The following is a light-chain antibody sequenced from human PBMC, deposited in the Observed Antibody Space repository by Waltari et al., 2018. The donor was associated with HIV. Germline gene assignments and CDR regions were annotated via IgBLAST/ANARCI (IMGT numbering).Light chain of an antibody. V-gene: IGKV4-1*01. Sequence: DIVMTQSPDSLAVSLGERATINCKSSQTLLFSSNNRNYLAWYQQKPGQPPKLLFYWASTRESGEPDRFSATGSGTNFTLTISSLQAEDVAVYYCQQYYSVPWTFGQGTTVEIK. J-gene: IGKJ1*01. CDR1: QTLLFSSNNRNY. CDR2: WAS. CDR3: QQYYSVPWT.